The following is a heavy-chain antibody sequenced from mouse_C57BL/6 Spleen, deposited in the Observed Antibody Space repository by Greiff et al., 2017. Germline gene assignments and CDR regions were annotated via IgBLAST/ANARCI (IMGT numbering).Heavy chain of an antibody. Sequence: EVKLVESGPGLVKPSQSLSLSCSVSGYSFTSGYYWNWIRQPAGNNLEWMGYISYDGSTNYNPSLKNRIPITADTSNNQSFLQLNSLTTEDTATYYGASEGTYYGSSFDYWGQGTTLTVSS. CDR3: ASEGTYYGSSFDY. J-gene: IGHJ2*01. V-gene: IGHV3-6*01. CDR2: ISYDGST. CDR1: GYSFTSGYY. D-gene: IGHD1-1*01.